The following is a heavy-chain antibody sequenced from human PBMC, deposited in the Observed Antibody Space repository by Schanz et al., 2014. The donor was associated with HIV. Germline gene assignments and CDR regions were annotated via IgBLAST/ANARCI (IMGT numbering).Heavy chain of an antibody. CDR3: AKDMGSGSYETFDI. V-gene: IGHV3-23*01. CDR1: GFTFTSYA. CDR2: ISGNSGHT. Sequence: EVQLLESGGGLVQPGGSLRLSCAASGFTFTSYAMSWVRQAPGKGLEWVSGISGNSGHTWYADSVKGRFTISRDNPKNMLYLQMNSLRAEDTALYYCAKDMGSGSYETFDIWGQGTMVTVSS. J-gene: IGHJ3*02. D-gene: IGHD1-26*01.